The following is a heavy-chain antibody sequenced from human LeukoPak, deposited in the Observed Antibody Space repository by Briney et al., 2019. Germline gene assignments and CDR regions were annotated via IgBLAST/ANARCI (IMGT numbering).Heavy chain of an antibody. CDR1: GYTFTSYA. Sequence: APVKVSCKASGYTFTSYAMHWVRQAPGQRLEWMGWINAGNGNTKYSQKFQGRVTITRDTSASTAYMELSSLRSEDTAVYYCANVGSSGYYYDAFDIWGQGTMVTVSS. V-gene: IGHV1-3*01. CDR3: ANVGSSGYYYDAFDI. J-gene: IGHJ3*02. CDR2: INAGNGNT. D-gene: IGHD3-22*01.